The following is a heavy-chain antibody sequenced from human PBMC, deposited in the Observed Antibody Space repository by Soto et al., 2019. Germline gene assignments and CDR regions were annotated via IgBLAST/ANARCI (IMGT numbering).Heavy chain of an antibody. D-gene: IGHD6-13*01. CDR1: GFTFSSYG. V-gene: IGHV3-33*01. Sequence: QVQLVESGGGVVQPGRSLRLSCAASGFTFSSYGMHWVRQAPGKGLEWVAVIWYDGSNKYYADSVKGRFTISRDNSXNXXFLQMNSLRAEDTAVYYCARGRPGIAAAAASGMDVWGQGTTVTVSS. CDR3: ARGRPGIAAAAASGMDV. J-gene: IGHJ6*02. CDR2: IWYDGSNK.